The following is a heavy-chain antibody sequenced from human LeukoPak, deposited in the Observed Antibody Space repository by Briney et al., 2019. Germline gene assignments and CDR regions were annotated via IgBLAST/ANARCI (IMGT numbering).Heavy chain of an antibody. D-gene: IGHD1-20*01. CDR2: TYYKSRWYN. J-gene: IGHJ4*02. CDR1: GDRVSRTGAS. CDR3: TNGYNWNYIDY. Sequence: SQTLSLTCAISGDRVSRTGASWNWIRQSPSRRLQWLGRTYYKSRWYNDYAVSVKSRITINPDTSRNQFSRHLNSVTPEDAAVYYCTNGYNWNYIDYWGQGTLVTVSS. V-gene: IGHV6-1*01.